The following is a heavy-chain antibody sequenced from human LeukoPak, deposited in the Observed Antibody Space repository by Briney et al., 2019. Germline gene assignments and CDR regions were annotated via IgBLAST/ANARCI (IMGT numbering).Heavy chain of an antibody. D-gene: IGHD3-3*01. V-gene: IGHV3-30*02. J-gene: IGHJ5*02. Sequence: GRSLRLSCAASGFTVSSSGMHWVRQAPGKGRGWVAFIRFDGSNKYYADSVKGRFTISRDNSKNTLYLQRNSLRVEDTAVYYCAKCESDFWSGYRVGNWFDPWGPGTLVTVSS. CDR3: AKCESDFWSGYRVGNWFDP. CDR2: IRFDGSNK. CDR1: GFTVSSSG.